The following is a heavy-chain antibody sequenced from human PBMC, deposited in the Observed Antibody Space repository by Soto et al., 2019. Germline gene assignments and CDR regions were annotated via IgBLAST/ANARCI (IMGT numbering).Heavy chain of an antibody. J-gene: IGHJ6*02. CDR1: GFTFTSSA. V-gene: IGHV1-58*01. Sequence: SVKVSCKASGFTFTSSAVQWVRQARGQRLEWIGWIVVVSGNTNYAQKFQESVTITRDMSTSTAYMELSSLRSEDTAVYYCAAGIVVVPYYYYYGMDXWGQGTTVTVS. CDR2: IVVVSGNT. CDR3: AAGIVVVPYYYYYGMDX. D-gene: IGHD2-2*01.